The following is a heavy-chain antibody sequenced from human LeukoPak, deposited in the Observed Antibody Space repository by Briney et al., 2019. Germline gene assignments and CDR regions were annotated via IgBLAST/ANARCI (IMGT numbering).Heavy chain of an antibody. J-gene: IGHJ4*02. Sequence: GGSLRLSCAASGFTFSSYWMHWVRQAPGKGLVWVSRINTDGSSTSYADSVKGRFTISRDNAKNTLYLQMNSLRAEDTAVYYCARAHDYDMIDYWGQGTLVTVSS. CDR2: INTDGSST. CDR3: ARAHDYDMIDY. D-gene: IGHD4-17*01. CDR1: GFTFSSYW. V-gene: IGHV3-74*01.